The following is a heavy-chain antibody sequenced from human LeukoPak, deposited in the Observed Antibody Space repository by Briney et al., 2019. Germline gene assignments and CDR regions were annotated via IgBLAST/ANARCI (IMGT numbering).Heavy chain of an antibody. V-gene: IGHV1-69*04. CDR3: ARDRRDGYNPFDY. D-gene: IGHD5-12*01. CDR1: GYTFTAYY. CDR2: IIPILGIA. J-gene: IGHJ4*02. Sequence: SVKVSCKASGYTFTAYYMHWVRQAPGQGLEWMGRIIPILGIANYAQKFQGRVTITADKSTSTAYMELSSLRSEDTAVYYCARDRRDGYNPFDYWGQGTLVTVSS.